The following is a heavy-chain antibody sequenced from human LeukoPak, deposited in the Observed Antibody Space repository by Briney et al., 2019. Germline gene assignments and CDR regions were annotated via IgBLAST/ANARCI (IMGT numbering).Heavy chain of an antibody. CDR3: ARAVWTGTTNYFDY. J-gene: IGHJ4*02. CDR2: IYYSGST. D-gene: IGHD1-7*01. CDR1: GGSISSYY. Sequence: PSETLSLTCTVSGGSISSYYWSWIRQPPGKGLEWIGYIYYSGSTNYNPSLKSRVTISVDTSKNQFSLKLSSVTAADTAVYYCARAVWTGTTNYFDYWGQGTLVTVSS. V-gene: IGHV4-59*01.